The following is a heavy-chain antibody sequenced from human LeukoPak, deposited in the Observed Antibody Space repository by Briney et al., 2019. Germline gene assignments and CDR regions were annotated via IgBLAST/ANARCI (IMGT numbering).Heavy chain of an antibody. CDR1: GFTFSRYG. J-gene: IGHJ4*02. V-gene: IGHV3-48*01. CDR3: ARDKIQWLRYSYFDY. D-gene: IGHD5-12*01. Sequence: GGSLRLSCKASGFTFSRYGMNWVRQAPGRGLEWLSYTSGSSGSTIYYTQSVRGRFTISRDDAKNTLYLQMNSLRADDTAVYFCARDKIQWLRYSYFDYWGQGVLVTVSS. CDR2: TSGSSGSTI.